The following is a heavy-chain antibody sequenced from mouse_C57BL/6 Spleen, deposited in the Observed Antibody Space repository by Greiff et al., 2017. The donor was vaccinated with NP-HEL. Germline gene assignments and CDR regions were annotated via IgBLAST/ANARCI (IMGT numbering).Heavy chain of an antibody. CDR1: GYAFTNYL. J-gene: IGHJ3*01. CDR3: ARRRGSGSGPSWFAY. CDR2: INPGSGGT. Sequence: QVQLQQSGAELVRPGTSVKVSCKASGYAFTNYLIEWVKQRPGQGLEWIGVINPGSGGTNYNEKFKGKATLTADKSSSTAYRQLSSLTSEDSAVYFCARRRGSGSGPSWFAYWGQGTLVTVSA. D-gene: IGHD1-1*01. V-gene: IGHV1-54*01.